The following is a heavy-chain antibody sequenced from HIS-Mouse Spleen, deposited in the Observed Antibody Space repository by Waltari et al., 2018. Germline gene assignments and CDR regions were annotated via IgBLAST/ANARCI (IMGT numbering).Heavy chain of an antibody. CDR2: IYYSGST. V-gene: IGHV4-39*01. Sequence: QLQLQESGPGLVKPSETLSLTCTVSGGSISSSSYYRGWIRQPPGKGLEWIGSIYYSGSTYYNPSLKSRVTISVDTSKNQFSLKLSSVTAADTAVYYCARTRGYWYFDLWGRGTLVTVSS. CDR1: GGSISSSSYY. CDR3: ARTRGYWYFDL. J-gene: IGHJ2*01. D-gene: IGHD3-10*01.